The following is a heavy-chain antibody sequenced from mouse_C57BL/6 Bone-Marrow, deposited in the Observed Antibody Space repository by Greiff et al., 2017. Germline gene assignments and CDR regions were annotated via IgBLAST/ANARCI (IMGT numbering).Heavy chain of an antibody. D-gene: IGHD1-1*01. CDR3: ARHPYGSSPSWFAY. J-gene: IGHJ3*01. CDR2: ISNGGGST. CDR1: GFTFSDSY. V-gene: IGHV5-12*01. Sequence: EVTVVESGGGLVQPGGSLKLSCAASGFTFSDSYMYWVRQTPEKRLEWVAYISNGGGSTYYPDTVKGRFTIYRDNAKNTLYLQMSRLKSEDTALYYCARHPYGSSPSWFAYWGQGTLVTVSA.